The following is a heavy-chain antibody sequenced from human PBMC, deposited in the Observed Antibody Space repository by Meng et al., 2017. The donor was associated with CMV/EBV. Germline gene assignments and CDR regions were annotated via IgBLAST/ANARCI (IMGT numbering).Heavy chain of an antibody. CDR2: VNSNNDAT. J-gene: IGHJ4*02. CDR1: GFTFSDYY. CDR3: VRSSGWSLFDY. D-gene: IGHD6-19*01. Sequence: QVQLVQSGAGMKKPWASVKGSCTTSGFTFSDYYIHWVRQAPGQGLEWMGWVNSNNDATNYARKFQGRVSMTRDTSISTAHMELSRLMSDDTAVYYCVRSSGWSLFDYWGQGTLVTVSS. V-gene: IGHV1-2*02.